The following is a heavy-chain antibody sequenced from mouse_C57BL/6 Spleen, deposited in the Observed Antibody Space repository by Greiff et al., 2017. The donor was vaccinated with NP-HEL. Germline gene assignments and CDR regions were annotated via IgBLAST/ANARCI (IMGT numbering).Heavy chain of an antibody. CDR2: IDPSDSYT. D-gene: IGHD3-2*02. V-gene: IGHV1-69*01. J-gene: IGHJ2*01. Sequence: VQLQQPGAELVMPGASVKLSCKASGYTFTSYWMHWVKQRPGQGLEWIGEIDPSDSYTNYNQKFKGKSTLTVDKSSSTAYMQLSSLTSEDSAVYYCARSGAQSSGYAYFDYWGQGTTLTVSS. CDR1: GYTFTSYW. CDR3: ARSGAQSSGYAYFDY.